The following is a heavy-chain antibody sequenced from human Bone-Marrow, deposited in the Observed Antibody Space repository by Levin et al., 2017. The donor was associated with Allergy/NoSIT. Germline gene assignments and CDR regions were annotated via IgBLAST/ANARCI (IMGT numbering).Heavy chain of an antibody. CDR2: ISAYNGNT. D-gene: IGHD2-2*01. Sequence: GASVKVSCKASGYTFTSYGISWVRQAPGQGLEWMGWISAYNGNTNYAQKLQGRVTMTTDTSTSTAYMELRSLRSDDTAVYYCARERAKGWDIVVVPAAINGMDVWGQGTTVTVSS. CDR3: ARERAKGWDIVVVPAAINGMDV. V-gene: IGHV1-18*01. J-gene: IGHJ6*02. CDR1: GYTFTSYG.